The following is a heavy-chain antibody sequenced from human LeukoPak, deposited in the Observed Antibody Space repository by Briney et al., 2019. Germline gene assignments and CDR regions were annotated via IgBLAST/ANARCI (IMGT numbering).Heavy chain of an antibody. J-gene: IGHJ3*02. CDR2: IYPGDSDT. V-gene: IGHV5-51*01. D-gene: IGHD3-10*01. CDR1: GYSFTSYW. Sequence: GESLKISCQGSGYSFTSYWIGWVRQMPGKGLEWMGIIYPGDSDTRYSPSFQGQVTISADKSISTAYLQWSSLKASDTAMYYCARPPYYYGSGSVEDAFDIWGQGTMVTVSS. CDR3: ARPPYYYGSGSVEDAFDI.